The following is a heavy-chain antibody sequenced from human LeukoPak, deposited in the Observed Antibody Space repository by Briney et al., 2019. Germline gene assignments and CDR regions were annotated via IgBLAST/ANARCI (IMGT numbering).Heavy chain of an antibody. CDR3: ARDSRRRDGYNFDYYYYMDV. CDR1: GYSISNAYY. D-gene: IGHD5-24*01. V-gene: IGHV4-38-2*02. CDR2: IYHSGST. J-gene: IGHJ6*03. Sequence: SETLSLTCTVSGYSISNAYYWGWIRQPPGKGLEWIGSIYHSGSTNYNPSLKSRVTISLDTSKNQFSLKLSSVTAADTAVYFCARDSRRRDGYNFDYYYYMDVWGKGTTVTVSS.